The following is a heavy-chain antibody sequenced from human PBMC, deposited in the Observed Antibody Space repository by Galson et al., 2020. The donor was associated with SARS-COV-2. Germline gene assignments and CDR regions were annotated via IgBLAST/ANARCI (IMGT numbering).Heavy chain of an antibody. Sequence: GESLKISCAASGFTFENHAMHWVRQAPGKGLEWVAQIFYDGSNKYYLDSVKGRFTISRDNSENTVSLQMDNLRAEDTAVYFCARDGQLSSGCVFDDWGQGTLVTFSS. J-gene: IGHJ4*02. D-gene: IGHD6-19*01. CDR3: ARDGQLSSGCVFDD. CDR1: GFTFENHA. CDR2: IFYDGSNK. V-gene: IGHV3-33*01.